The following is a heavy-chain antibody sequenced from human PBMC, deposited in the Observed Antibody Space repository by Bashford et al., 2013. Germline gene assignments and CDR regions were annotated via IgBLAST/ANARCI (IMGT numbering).Heavy chain of an antibody. CDR3: AKARSTNWLDFDS. CDR1: GFIFSDYV. Sequence: GSLRLSCAASGFIFSDYVMTWVRQAPGKGLEWVSVISGSSLTIFYADAVKGRFTISRDNSKRMVYLEVNTLRVEDTARYYCAKARSTNWLDFDSWGQGTRVTVSS. CDR2: ISGSSLTI. D-gene: IGHD1-1*01. J-gene: IGHJ4*02. V-gene: IGHV3-23*01.